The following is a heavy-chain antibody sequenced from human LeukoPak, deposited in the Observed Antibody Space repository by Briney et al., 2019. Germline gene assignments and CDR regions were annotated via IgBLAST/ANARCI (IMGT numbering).Heavy chain of an antibody. Sequence: GGSLRLSCAASGFTFSSYAMLWVRQAPGKGLEWVAVISYDGSNKYCADSVKGRFTISRDNSKNTLYLQMNSLRAEDTAVYYCARDRVEMATIGCFDYWGQGTLVTVSS. V-gene: IGHV3-30-3*01. CDR2: ISYDGSNK. CDR3: ARDRVEMATIGCFDY. CDR1: GFTFSSYA. D-gene: IGHD5-24*01. J-gene: IGHJ4*02.